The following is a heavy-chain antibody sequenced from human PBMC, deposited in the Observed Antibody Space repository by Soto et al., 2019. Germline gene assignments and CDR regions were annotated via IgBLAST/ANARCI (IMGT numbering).Heavy chain of an antibody. CDR1: GGTFSSYA. CDR2: IIPIFGTA. CDR3: ARVVYFDWLLLGYFDY. J-gene: IGHJ4*02. V-gene: IGHV1-69*01. D-gene: IGHD3-9*01. Sequence: QVRLVQSGAEVKKPGSSVKVSCKASGGTFSSYAISWVRQAPGQGLEWMGGIIPIFGTANYAQKFQGRVTITADEPTRTAYMELSSVRSQDTAVYYCARVVYFDWLLLGYFDYWGQGTLVTVSS.